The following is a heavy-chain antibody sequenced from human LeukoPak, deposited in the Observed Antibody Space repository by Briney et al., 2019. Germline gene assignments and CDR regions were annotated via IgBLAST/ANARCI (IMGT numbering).Heavy chain of an antibody. V-gene: IGHV3-23*01. D-gene: IGHD2-21*02. Sequence: GGSLRLSCAASGFTFSSYAMSWVRQAPGKGLEWVSGITGSGGSSYYADSVKGRFTISRDNSKNTLYLQMSSLRADDTAVYYCARRTIEASDSSYDYWGQGTLAAVSS. CDR3: ARRTIEASDSSYDY. CDR2: ITGSGGSS. CDR1: GFTFSSYA. J-gene: IGHJ4*02.